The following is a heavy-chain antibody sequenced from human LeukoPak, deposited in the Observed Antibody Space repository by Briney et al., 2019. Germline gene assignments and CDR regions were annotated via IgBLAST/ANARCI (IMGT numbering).Heavy chain of an antibody. CDR1: GYTFTSYD. CDR2: MNPNSGNT. D-gene: IGHD5-18*01. CDR3: ARGARYRQWPWIGP. Sequence: ASVKVSCKASGYTFTSYDINWVRQATGQGLEWMGWMNPNSGNTGYAQKFQGRVTMTRNTSISTAYMELSSLRSEDTAVYYCARGARYRQWPWIGPWGQGTLVTVSS. J-gene: IGHJ5*02. V-gene: IGHV1-8*01.